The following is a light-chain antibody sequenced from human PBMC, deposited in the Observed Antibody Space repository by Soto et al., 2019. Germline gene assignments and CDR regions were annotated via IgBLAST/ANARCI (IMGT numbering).Light chain of an antibody. CDR3: QQYGSSYN. J-gene: IGKJ2*01. CDR2: SAS. CDR1: QSVSSNY. V-gene: IGKV3-20*01. Sequence: IVLTQSPGTLSLSPGERATLSCRASQSVSSNYLAWYQQKPGQAPRLLIYSASIRATGLPDRFSGSGSGTDFTLTISRLEPEDFAVYYCQQYGSSYNFGQGTKLEIK.